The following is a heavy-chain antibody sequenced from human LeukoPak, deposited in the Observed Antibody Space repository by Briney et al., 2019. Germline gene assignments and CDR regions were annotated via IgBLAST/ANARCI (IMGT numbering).Heavy chain of an antibody. D-gene: IGHD3-22*01. J-gene: IGHJ4*02. CDR1: GYTFTSYY. CDR2: MNPNSGNT. Sequence: ASVKVSCKASGYTFTSYYMHWVRQATGQGLEWMGWMNPNSGNTGYAQKFQGRVTMTRNTSISTAYMELSSLRSEDTAVYYCARGITMIVAVDYWGQGTLVTVSS. CDR3: ARGITMIVAVDY. V-gene: IGHV1-8*02.